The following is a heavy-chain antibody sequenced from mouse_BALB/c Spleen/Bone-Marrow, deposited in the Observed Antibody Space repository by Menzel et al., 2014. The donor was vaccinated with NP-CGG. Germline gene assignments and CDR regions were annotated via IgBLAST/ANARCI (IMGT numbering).Heavy chain of an antibody. CDR2: IWAGGST. D-gene: IGHD1-1*01. CDR1: GFSLTSYG. CDR3: AREGRGYYGSSGAAMDY. Sequence: QVHVKQSGPGLVAPSQSLSISCTVSGFSLTSYGVHWVRQPPGQGLEWLGVIWAGGSTNYNSALMSRLSINKDNSKSQVFLKMNSQQTDDTAMYYCAREGRGYYGSSGAAMDYWGQGTTVTVSS. J-gene: IGHJ4*01. V-gene: IGHV2-9*02.